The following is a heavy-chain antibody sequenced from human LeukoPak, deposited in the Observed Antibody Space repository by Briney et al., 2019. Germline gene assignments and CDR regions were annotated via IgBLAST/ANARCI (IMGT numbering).Heavy chain of an antibody. J-gene: IGHJ4*02. Sequence: ASVKVSCKASGYTFTSYDINWVRQAPGQGLEWMGRINPNSGGTNYAQKFQGRVTMTRDTSISTAYMELSRLRSDDTAVYYCARQTRIQLWSRGFYYFDYWGQGTLVTVSS. CDR2: INPNSGGT. CDR1: GYTFTSYD. D-gene: IGHD5-18*01. CDR3: ARQTRIQLWSRGFYYFDY. V-gene: IGHV1-2*06.